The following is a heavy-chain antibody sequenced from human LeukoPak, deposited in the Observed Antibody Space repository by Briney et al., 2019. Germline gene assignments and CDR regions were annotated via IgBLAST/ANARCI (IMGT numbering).Heavy chain of an antibody. Sequence: GGSLKISCKGSGYSFTSYWIGWVRQMPGKGLEWMWIIYPGDSDTRYSPSFQGQVTISADKSISTAYLQWSSLKASDTAMYYCVLPYYYGSGSYYNSAFDIWGQGTMVTVSS. CDR3: VLPYYYGSGSYYNSAFDI. D-gene: IGHD3-10*01. V-gene: IGHV5-51*01. CDR1: GYSFTSYW. J-gene: IGHJ3*02. CDR2: IYPGDSDT.